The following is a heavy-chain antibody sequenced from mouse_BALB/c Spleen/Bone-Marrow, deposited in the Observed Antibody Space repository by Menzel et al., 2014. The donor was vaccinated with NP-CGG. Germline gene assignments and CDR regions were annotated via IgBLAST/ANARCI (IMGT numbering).Heavy chain of an antibody. Sequence: VQLQQSGAELAKPGASVKMSCKASGYTFTSYWRHWVKQRPGQGGEWIGYINPSTGYTEYNQKFKDKATLTADKSSSTAYMQLSSLTSEDSAVYYCARQITTVDYAMDYWGQGTSVTVSS. D-gene: IGHD1-1*01. CDR3: ARQITTVDYAMDY. CDR2: INPSTGYT. J-gene: IGHJ4*01. V-gene: IGHV1-7*01. CDR1: GYTFTSYW.